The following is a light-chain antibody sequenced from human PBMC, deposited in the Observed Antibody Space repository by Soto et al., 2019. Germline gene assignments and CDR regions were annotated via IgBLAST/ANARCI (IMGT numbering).Light chain of an antibody. V-gene: IGKV3-15*01. CDR3: QQDSSWPLT. CDR2: GAS. J-gene: IGKJ4*01. Sequence: IVMTQSPATLSGSPGERVTLSCRASQDIRSSLAWYQQKPGQAPRLLIYGASIRATGVPATFSGSGSGTEFTLSISSLQSEHLGVYYCQQDSSWPLTFGGGTKVEIK. CDR1: QDIRSS.